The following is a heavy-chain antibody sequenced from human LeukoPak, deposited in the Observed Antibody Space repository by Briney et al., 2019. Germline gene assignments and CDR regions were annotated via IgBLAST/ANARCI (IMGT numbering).Heavy chain of an antibody. V-gene: IGHV4-39*06. CDR1: GVSISSSSYY. J-gene: IGHJ6*03. CDR2: IYYSGST. CDR3: ARVHWGYYMDV. Sequence: SETLSLTCTVSGVSISSSSYYWGWIRQPPGKGLEWIGSIYYSGSTCYNPSLKSRVTISEDTSKNHYPLKLSSVTAADTDVYYCARVHWGYYMDVWGKGTTVTVSS. D-gene: IGHD3-16*01.